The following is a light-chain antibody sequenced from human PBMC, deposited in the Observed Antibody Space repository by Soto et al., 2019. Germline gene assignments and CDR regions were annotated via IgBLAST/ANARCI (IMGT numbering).Light chain of an antibody. Sequence: QSVLTQPASVSGSPGQSITISCTGTSSDVGAYKYVSWYQQHPGKAPKLMIYEVNNRPSGVSNRFSGSKSGNTASLTISGLQAEDEADYYCSSYTSSSTLVFGGGTKVTVL. CDR3: SSYTSSSTLV. J-gene: IGLJ2*01. CDR2: EVN. CDR1: SSDVGAYKY. V-gene: IGLV2-14*03.